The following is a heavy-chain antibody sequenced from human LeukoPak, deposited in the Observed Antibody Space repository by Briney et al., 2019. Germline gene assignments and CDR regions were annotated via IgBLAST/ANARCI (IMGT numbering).Heavy chain of an antibody. V-gene: IGHV3-64*01. CDR2: ISSNGGST. J-gene: IGHJ4*02. CDR1: GFTFSSYA. Sequence: GGSLRLSCAASGFTFSSYAMHWVRQAPGKGLEYVSAISSNGGSTYYANSVKGRFTISRDNSKNTLYLQMGSLRAEDTAVYYCARVIIYDSSGYLDYWGQGTLVTVSS. CDR3: ARVIIYDSSGYLDY. D-gene: IGHD3-22*01.